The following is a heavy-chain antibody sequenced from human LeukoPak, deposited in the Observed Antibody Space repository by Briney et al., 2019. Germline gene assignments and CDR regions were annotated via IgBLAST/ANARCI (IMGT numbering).Heavy chain of an antibody. D-gene: IGHD2-2*01. V-gene: IGHV3-23*01. CDR2: ISGSGGST. J-gene: IGHJ5*02. CDR3: AKDEYQRPLGWFDP. CDR1: GFTFSSYA. Sequence: GGSLRLSCAASGFTFSSYAMSWVRQAPGKGLEWVSAISGSGGSTYYADSVKGRFTISRDNSKNTLYLQMNSLRAEDTAVYYSAKDEYQRPLGWFDPWGQGTLVTVSS.